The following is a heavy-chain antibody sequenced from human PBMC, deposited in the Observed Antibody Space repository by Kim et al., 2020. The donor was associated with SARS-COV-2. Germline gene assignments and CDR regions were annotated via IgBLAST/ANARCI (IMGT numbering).Heavy chain of an antibody. V-gene: IGHV3-23*01. D-gene: IGHD6-19*01. Sequence: GGSLRLSCVASGFTFSSRAMSWVRQAPGKGPEWVASVNNGGNAYYADSVRGRFTVSRDITKDTLYLQMNSLRAEDSALCYCAKDHPSSGWPTFDSWGQGTLVTVSS. CDR2: VNNGGNA. CDR1: GFTFSSRA. J-gene: IGHJ4*02. CDR3: AKDHPSSGWPTFDS.